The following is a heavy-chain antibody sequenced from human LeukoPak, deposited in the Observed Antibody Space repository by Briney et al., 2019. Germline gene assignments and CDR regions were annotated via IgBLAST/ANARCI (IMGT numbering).Heavy chain of an antibody. CDR2: ITASGTAM. J-gene: IGHJ4*02. V-gene: IGHV3-48*02. D-gene: IGHD1-26*01. Sequence: GGSLRLSCAASGFTFSSYSMNWVCQAPGKGLEWVSHITASGTAMFYADSVKGRFTISRDNAKNSLYLQMNSLRDEDTAVYYCASSGSYRFDYWGQGTLVTVSS. CDR1: GFTFSSYS. CDR3: ASSGSYRFDY.